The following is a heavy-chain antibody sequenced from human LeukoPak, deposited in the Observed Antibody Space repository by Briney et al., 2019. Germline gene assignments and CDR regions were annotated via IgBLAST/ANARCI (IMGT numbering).Heavy chain of an antibody. CDR1: GFTFSSYG. V-gene: IGHV3-21*04. J-gene: IGHJ1*01. CDR2: ISSSSSYI. CDR3: AKAPTPVVAATLFHH. Sequence: GGSLRLSSAASGFTFSSYGMNWVRQAPGKGLEWVSSISSSSSYIYYADSVKGRFTISRDNAKNSLYLQMNSLRAEDTAVYYCAKAPTPVVAATLFHHWGQGTLVTVS. D-gene: IGHD2-15*01.